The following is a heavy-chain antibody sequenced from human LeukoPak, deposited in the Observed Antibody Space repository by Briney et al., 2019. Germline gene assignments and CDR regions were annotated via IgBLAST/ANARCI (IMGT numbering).Heavy chain of an antibody. V-gene: IGHV3-21*01. CDR3: ARGYDILTGYHFDY. J-gene: IGHJ4*02. CDR2: ISSSSSYI. Sequence: GGSLRLSCAASGFTFSSYSMNWVRQAPGKGLEWVSSISSSSSYIYYADSVKGRFTISRDNAKNSLYLQMSSLRAEDTAVYYCARGYDILTGYHFDYWGQGTLVTVSS. D-gene: IGHD3-9*01. CDR1: GFTFSSYS.